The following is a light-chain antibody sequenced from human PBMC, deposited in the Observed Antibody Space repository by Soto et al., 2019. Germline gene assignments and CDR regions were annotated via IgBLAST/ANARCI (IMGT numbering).Light chain of an antibody. CDR1: QSVSSSY. CDR2: GAS. J-gene: IGKJ3*01. CDR3: QQYGSSPPRVT. Sequence: EIVLTQSPGTLSLSPGERATLSCRASQSVSSSYLAWYQQKPGQAPRLLIYGASSRATGIPDRLSGSGSGTDFTITISRLEPEDFAVYYCQQYGSSPPRVTFGPGTKVDIK. V-gene: IGKV3-20*01.